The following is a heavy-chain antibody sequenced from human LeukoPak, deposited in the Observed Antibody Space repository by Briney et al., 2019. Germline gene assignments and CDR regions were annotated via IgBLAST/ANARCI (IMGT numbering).Heavy chain of an antibody. D-gene: IGHD3-16*01. CDR2: IYTSGST. V-gene: IGHV4-4*09. CDR1: GGSISSYY. CDR3: ARRAMGYAFDI. J-gene: IGHJ3*02. Sequence: SETLSLTCTVTGGSISSYYWSWIRQPPGKGLEWIGYIYTSGSTNYNPSLKSRVTISVDTSKNQFSLKLSSVTAADTAVYYCARRAMGYAFDIWGQGTMVTVSS.